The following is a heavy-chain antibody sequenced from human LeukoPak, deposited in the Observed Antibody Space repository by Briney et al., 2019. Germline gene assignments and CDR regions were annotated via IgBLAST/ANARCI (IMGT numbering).Heavy chain of an antibody. V-gene: IGHV3-30*02. D-gene: IGHD5-18*01. CDR3: AKDVASPLIMQLWPPGPFDY. CDR2: IRYDGSNK. CDR1: GFTFSSYG. Sequence: GGSLRLSCAASGFTFSSYGMHWVRQAPGKGLEWVAFIRYDGSNKYYADSVKGRFTISRDNSKNTLYLQMNSLRAEDTAVYYCAKDVASPLIMQLWPPGPFDYWGQGTLVTVSS. J-gene: IGHJ4*02.